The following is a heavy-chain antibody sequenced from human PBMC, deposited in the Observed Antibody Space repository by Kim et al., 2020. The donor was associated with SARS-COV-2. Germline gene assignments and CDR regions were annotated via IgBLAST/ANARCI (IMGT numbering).Heavy chain of an antibody. D-gene: IGHD3-22*01. Sequence: GGSLRLSCAASGFTFSSYSMNWVRQAPGKGLEWVSSISSSSSYIYYADPVKGRFTISRDNAKNSLYLQMNSLRAEDTAVYYCARASSFLYYYDSSGYYPSDFDYWGQGTLVTVSS. V-gene: IGHV3-21*01. J-gene: IGHJ4*02. CDR2: ISSSSSYI. CDR3: ARASSFLYYYDSSGYYPSDFDY. CDR1: GFTFSSYS.